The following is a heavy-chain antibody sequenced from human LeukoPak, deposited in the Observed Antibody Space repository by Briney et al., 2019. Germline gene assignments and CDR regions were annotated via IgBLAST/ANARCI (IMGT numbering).Heavy chain of an antibody. D-gene: IGHD4-17*01. Sequence: PGGSLRLSCAASGFTVSSNYMSWVRQAPGKGLEWVSVIYSGGSTYYADSVKGRFTISRDNSKNTLYLQMNNLRAEDTAVYYCARDRDYGDYVFDYWGQGTLVTVSS. CDR3: ARDRDYGDYVFDY. CDR2: IYSGGST. J-gene: IGHJ4*02. V-gene: IGHV3-66*01. CDR1: GFTVSSNY.